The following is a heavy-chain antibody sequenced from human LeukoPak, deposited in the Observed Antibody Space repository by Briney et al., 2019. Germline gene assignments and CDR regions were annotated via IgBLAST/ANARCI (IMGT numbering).Heavy chain of an antibody. V-gene: IGHV4-59*11. D-gene: IGHD3-22*01. J-gene: IGHJ3*02. CDR3: AREGDSDGYYGFDI. CDR2: IYYRGST. CDR1: GGSISSHY. Sequence: PSETLSLTCTVAGGSISSHYWSWIRQPPGKGLEWIGYIYYRGSTSYNPSLKSRLTISVDTSKTHFSLNLRSVTAADTAVYYCAREGDSDGYYGFDIWGQGTMVTVSS.